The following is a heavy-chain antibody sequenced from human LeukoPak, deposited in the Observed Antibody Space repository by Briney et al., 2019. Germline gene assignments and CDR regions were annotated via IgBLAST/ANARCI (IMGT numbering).Heavy chain of an antibody. J-gene: IGHJ4*02. Sequence: ASVTVSCKTFGYTFASYGISWMRQAPGLGLEWMGWISAYNGNTNHAQKLQGRVTMTTDTSTSTAYMELRSLRSDDTAMYYCARDVHHYVWGSSLPSDYWGQGTLVTVSS. CDR3: ARDVHHYVWGSSLPSDY. D-gene: IGHD3-16*01. CDR1: GYTFASYG. CDR2: ISAYNGNT. V-gene: IGHV1-18*01.